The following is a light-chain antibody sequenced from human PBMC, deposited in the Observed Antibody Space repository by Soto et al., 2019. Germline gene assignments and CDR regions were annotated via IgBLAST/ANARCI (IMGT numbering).Light chain of an antibody. CDR3: VSYTSSTTYV. V-gene: IGLV2-14*03. CDR2: DVA. CDR1: SSDVGAYIY. J-gene: IGLJ1*01. Sequence: QSALTQPASVSGSPGQSITISCGGTSSDVGAYIYVSWYQQHPGKPPKLIIYDVANRPSGVSNRFSGSKSGSTASLIISRLQTEDEADYYCVSYTSSTTYVFGTGTKVTVL.